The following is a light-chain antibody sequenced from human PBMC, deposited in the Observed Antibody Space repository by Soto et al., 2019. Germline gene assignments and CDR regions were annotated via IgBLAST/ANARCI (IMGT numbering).Light chain of an antibody. Sequence: EIVLTQSPGTLSLSPGERATLSCRASQSVSSSYLAWYQQKPGQAPRLLIYGASGRATGIPDRFSGSGSGTDFTLTISRLAHEDFAVYYCQQYGISPSFTFGPGTKVDIK. CDR1: QSVSSSY. CDR2: GAS. J-gene: IGKJ3*01. V-gene: IGKV3-20*01. CDR3: QQYGISPSFT.